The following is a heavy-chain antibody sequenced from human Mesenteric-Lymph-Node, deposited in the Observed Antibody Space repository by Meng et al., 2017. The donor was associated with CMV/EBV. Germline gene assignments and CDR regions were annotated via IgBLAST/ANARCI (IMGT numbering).Heavy chain of an antibody. V-gene: IGHV7-4-1*02. J-gene: IGHJ4*02. CDR2: INTQTGDP. CDR3: ARGLAAIYYFDY. D-gene: IGHD5-12*01. CDR1: GYTFSDYS. Sequence: KASGYTFSDYSINWGRQAPGQGLEWMGWINTQTGDPTYAQGFTGRFVFSLDTSVTTAYLQINNLKADDTAVYFCARGLAAIYYFDYWGQGALVTV.